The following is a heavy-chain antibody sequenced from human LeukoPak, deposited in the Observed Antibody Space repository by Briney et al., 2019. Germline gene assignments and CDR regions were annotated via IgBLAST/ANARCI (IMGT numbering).Heavy chain of an antibody. J-gene: IGHJ6*02. CDR1: GYTFTSYD. Sequence: ASVTVSCKASGYTFTSYDINWVRQAPGQGLEWMGWMNPNSGNTGYAQKFQGRVTMTRNTSISTAYMELSSLRSEDTAVYYCARGQVLPAATYFYYYYGMDVWGQGTTVTVSS. CDR3: ARGQVLPAATYFYYYYGMDV. CDR2: MNPNSGNT. D-gene: IGHD2-2*01. V-gene: IGHV1-8*01.